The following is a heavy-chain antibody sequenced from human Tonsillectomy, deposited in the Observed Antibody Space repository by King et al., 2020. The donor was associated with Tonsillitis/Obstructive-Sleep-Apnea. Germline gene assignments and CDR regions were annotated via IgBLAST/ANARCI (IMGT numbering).Heavy chain of an antibody. CDR2: IYYSGST. V-gene: IGHV4-59*01. D-gene: IGHD3-9*01. CDR1: GGSISSYY. Sequence: QLQESGPGLVKPSETLSLTCTVSGGSISSYYWSWIRQPPGKGLEWIGYIYYSGSTNYNPSLKSRVTISVDTSKNQFSLKLSSVTAADTAVYYCARAGDAIVTGYDHNWFDPWGQGTLVTVSS. J-gene: IGHJ5*02. CDR3: ARAGDAIVTGYDHNWFDP.